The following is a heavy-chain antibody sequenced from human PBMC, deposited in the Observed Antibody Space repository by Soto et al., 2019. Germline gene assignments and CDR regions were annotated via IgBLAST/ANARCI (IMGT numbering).Heavy chain of an antibody. CDR2: INAGNGNT. D-gene: IGHD3-22*01. Sequence: GASVKVSCKASGYTFTSYAMHWVRQAPGQRLEWMGWINAGNGNTKYSQKFQGRVTITRDTSASTAYMEPSSLRSEDTAVYYCARSWYYYDSSGYYGRFDPWGQGTLVTVSS. J-gene: IGHJ5*02. CDR1: GYTFTSYA. V-gene: IGHV1-3*01. CDR3: ARSWYYYDSSGYYGRFDP.